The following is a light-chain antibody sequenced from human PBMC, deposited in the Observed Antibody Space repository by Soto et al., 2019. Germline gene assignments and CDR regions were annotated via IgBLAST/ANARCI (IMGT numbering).Light chain of an antibody. CDR1: QNISSY. J-gene: IGKJ1*01. CDR3: HQRTNSPPWT. V-gene: IGKV3-11*01. CDR2: GAS. Sequence: IVFTQSPSTLSLSPGERSSLSCRASQNISSYLAWYQQRPGQVPRLLIYGASKRATGIPARFSGSGSGTDFTLTISGLETEDFAVYYCHQRTNSPPWTLGQGTKVDIK.